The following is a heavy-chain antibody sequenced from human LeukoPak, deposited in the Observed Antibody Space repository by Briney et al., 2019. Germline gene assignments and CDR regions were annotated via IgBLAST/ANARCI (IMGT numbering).Heavy chain of an antibody. D-gene: IGHD1-26*01. CDR1: GFTFDDYA. CDR3: AKDTSGSYYHYFDY. V-gene: IGHV3-9*01. Sequence: GGSLRLSWAASGFTFDDYAMHWVRQAPGKGLEWVSGISWNSGSIGYADSVKGRFTISRDNAKNSLYLQMNSLRAEDTALYYCAKDTSGSYYHYFDYWGQGTLVTVSS. J-gene: IGHJ4*02. CDR2: ISWNSGSI.